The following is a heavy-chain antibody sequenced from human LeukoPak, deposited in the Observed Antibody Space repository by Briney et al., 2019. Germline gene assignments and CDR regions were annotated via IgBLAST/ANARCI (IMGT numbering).Heavy chain of an antibody. J-gene: IGHJ3*02. CDR1: GYTFTSYG. Sequence: GASVTVSCKASGYTFTSYGISWVRQAPGQGLEWMGWISAYNGNTNYAQKLQGRVTMTTDTSTSTAYMELRSLRSDDTAVYCCARVGYDFWSGSLFDAFDIWGQGTMVTVSS. D-gene: IGHD3-3*01. V-gene: IGHV1-18*01. CDR2: ISAYNGNT. CDR3: ARVGYDFWSGSLFDAFDI.